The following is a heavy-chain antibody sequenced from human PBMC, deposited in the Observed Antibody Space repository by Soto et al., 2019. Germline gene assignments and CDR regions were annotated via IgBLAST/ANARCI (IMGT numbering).Heavy chain of an antibody. CDR3: ATSNLRNNYYYYGMDV. J-gene: IGHJ6*02. V-gene: IGHV1-2*04. CDR1: GYTFTGYY. D-gene: IGHD1-7*01. CDR2: INPNSGGT. Sequence: QVQLVQSGAEVKKPGASVKVSCKASGYTFTGYYMHWVRQAPGQGLEWMGWINPNSGGTTYAQKFQGWVTMTRDTYISTAYMELSRLRSDDTAVYYCATSNLRNNYYYYGMDVWGQGTTVTVSS.